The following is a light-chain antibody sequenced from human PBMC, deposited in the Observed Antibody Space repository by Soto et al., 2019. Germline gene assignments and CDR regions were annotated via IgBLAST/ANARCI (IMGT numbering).Light chain of an antibody. Sequence: QSVLTQPPSASGTPGQRVTISCPGSSSNIGSNYVYWYQQLPGTAPKLLIYRDDQRPSGVPDRFSGSKSGTSASLAISGLRSEDEADYHCAAWDDSQSVVFGGGTKLTVL. CDR2: RDD. CDR3: AAWDDSQSVV. V-gene: IGLV1-47*01. J-gene: IGLJ2*01. CDR1: SSNIGSNY.